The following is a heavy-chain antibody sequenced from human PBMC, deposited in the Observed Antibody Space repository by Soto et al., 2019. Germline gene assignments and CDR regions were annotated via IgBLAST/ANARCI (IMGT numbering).Heavy chain of an antibody. D-gene: IGHD1-26*01. CDR3: ARQSGGYYYYGMDV. J-gene: IGHJ6*02. Sequence: SETLSLTCTVSGASIRDYYWSWIRQPPGKGLEWIGYIYYSGTTNYSPSLKSRVTISVDTSKNQFSLELSSVTAADSAIYYCARQSGGYYYYGMDVWGQGTTVT. CDR2: IYYSGTT. V-gene: IGHV4-59*08. CDR1: GASIRDYY.